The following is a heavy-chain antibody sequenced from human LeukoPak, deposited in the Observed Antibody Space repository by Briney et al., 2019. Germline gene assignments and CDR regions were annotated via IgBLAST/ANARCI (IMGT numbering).Heavy chain of an antibody. Sequence: SETLSLTCAVYGGSFSGYYWSWLRPPPGKGLEWIGEISHSGSTNYNPSLKSRVTISVDTSKNQFSLKLSSVTAADTAVYYCASNYDILTGPDAFDIWGQGTMLTVSS. CDR2: ISHSGST. V-gene: IGHV4-34*01. D-gene: IGHD3-9*01. CDR1: GGSFSGYY. J-gene: IGHJ3*02. CDR3: ASNYDILTGPDAFDI.